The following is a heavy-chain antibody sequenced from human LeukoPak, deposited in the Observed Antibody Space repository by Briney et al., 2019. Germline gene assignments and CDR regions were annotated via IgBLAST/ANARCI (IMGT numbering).Heavy chain of an antibody. J-gene: IGHJ4*02. D-gene: IGHD4-23*01. CDR3: ARDPFGLRWSFDY. CDR2: IYYSGST. Sequence: KSSETLSLTCTVSGGSISTSSYYWGWIRQPPGKGLEWIGSIYYSGSTYYNPSLKSRVTISVDTSKNQFSLKLSSVTAADTAVYYCARDPFGLRWSFDYWGQGTLVTVSS. V-gene: IGHV4-39*07. CDR1: GGSISTSSYY.